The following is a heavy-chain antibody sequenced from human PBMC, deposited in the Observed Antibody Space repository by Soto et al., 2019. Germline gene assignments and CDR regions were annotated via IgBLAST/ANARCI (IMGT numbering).Heavy chain of an antibody. D-gene: IGHD3-22*01. J-gene: IGHJ4*02. CDR3: ARLGRDQYYDGSGEERADY. CDR2: IYYSGST. Sequence: SETLSLTCTVSGGSISSSSYYWGWIRQPPGKGLEWIGSIYYSGSTYYNPSLKSRVTISVDTSKNQFSLKLSSVTAADTAVYYCARLGRDQYYDGSGEERADYWGQGTLVTVSS. CDR1: GGSISSSSYY. V-gene: IGHV4-39*01.